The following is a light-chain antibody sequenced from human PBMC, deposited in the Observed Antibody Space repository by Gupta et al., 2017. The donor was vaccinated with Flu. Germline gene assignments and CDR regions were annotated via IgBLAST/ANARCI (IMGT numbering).Light chain of an antibody. CDR2: AAS. J-gene: IGKJ4*01. Sequence: AIQMTQSPSSLSASVGDRVTITCRASQGIRNDLGWYQQKPGKAPKLLIYAASSGQSGVPSRFSGSGSGTDFTLTISSRQPEDFATYYCEQDNNSPFTFGRGTKVDIK. CDR1: QGIRND. V-gene: IGKV1-6*01. CDR3: EQDNNSPFT.